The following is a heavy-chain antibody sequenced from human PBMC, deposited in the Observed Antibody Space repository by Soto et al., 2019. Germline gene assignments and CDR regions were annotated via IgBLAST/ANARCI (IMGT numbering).Heavy chain of an antibody. D-gene: IGHD3-10*01. J-gene: IGHJ4*02. CDR1: GFTFSSYA. CDR2: ISYDGSNK. V-gene: IGHV3-30-3*01. Sequence: QVQLVESGGGVVQPGRSLRLSCAASGFTFSSYAMHWVRQAPGKGLEWVAVISYDGSNKYYADSVKGRFTISRDNSKNTLYLQMNSLRAEDTAVYYCARDLYGSGSWEGYYFDYWGQGTLVTVSS. CDR3: ARDLYGSGSWEGYYFDY.